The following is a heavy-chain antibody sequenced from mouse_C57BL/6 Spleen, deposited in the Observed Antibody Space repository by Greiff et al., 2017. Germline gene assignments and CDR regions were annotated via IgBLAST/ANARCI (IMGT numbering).Heavy chain of an antibody. D-gene: IGHD1-1*01. J-gene: IGHJ3*01. Sequence: VNVVESGPELVKPGASVKISCKASGYAFSSSWMNWVQQRPGKGLEWLGRIYPGDGDTNYNGKFKGKATLTADKSSSTAYMQLSSLTSEDSAVYFCAREGYYGSSSWFAYWGQGTLVTVSA. CDR2: IYPGDGDT. V-gene: IGHV1-82*01. CDR1: GYAFSSSW. CDR3: AREGYYGSSSWFAY.